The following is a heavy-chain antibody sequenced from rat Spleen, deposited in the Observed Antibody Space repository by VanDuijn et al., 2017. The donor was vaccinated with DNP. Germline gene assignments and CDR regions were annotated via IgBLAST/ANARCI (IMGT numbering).Heavy chain of an antibody. J-gene: IGHJ3*01. CDR1: GFTFSSFA. V-gene: IGHV5S13*01. CDR3: TTGTPNWFAY. Sequence: EVQLVESDGGLVQPGRSLKLSCAASGFTFSSFAMAWVRQAPKKGLEWVATITSGGSNTYYPDSVKGRFTISRDNAKNTLYLQMDSLRSEDTATYYCTTGTPNWFAYWGQGTLVTVSS. CDR2: ITSGGSNT.